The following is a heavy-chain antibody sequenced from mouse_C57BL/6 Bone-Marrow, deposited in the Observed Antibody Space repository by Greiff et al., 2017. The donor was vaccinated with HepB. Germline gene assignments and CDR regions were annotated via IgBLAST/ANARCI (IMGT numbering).Heavy chain of an antibody. Sequence: EVKLVESGGGLVKPGVSLKLSCAASGFTFSSYAMSWVRQTPEKRLEWVATISDGGSYTYYPDNVKGRFTISRDNAKNNLYLQMSHLKSEDTAMYYCARDRELAWFAYWGQGTLVTVSA. CDR2: ISDGGSYT. D-gene: IGHD3-1*01. V-gene: IGHV5-4*01. CDR3: ARDRELAWFAY. J-gene: IGHJ3*01. CDR1: GFTFSSYA.